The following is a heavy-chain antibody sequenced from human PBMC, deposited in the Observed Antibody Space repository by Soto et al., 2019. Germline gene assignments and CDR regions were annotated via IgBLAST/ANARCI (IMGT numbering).Heavy chain of an antibody. CDR1: GYTFTSYG. D-gene: IGHD2-21*02. CDR3: AREAYCGGDCYSGAFDI. Sequence: QVQLVQSGAEVKKPGASVKVSCKASGYTFTSYGSSWVRQAPGQGLEWMGWISAYNGNTNYAQKLQGRVTMTTDTSTSTAYMELRSLRSDDTAVYYCAREAYCGGDCYSGAFDIWGQGTMVTVSS. J-gene: IGHJ3*02. CDR2: ISAYNGNT. V-gene: IGHV1-18*01.